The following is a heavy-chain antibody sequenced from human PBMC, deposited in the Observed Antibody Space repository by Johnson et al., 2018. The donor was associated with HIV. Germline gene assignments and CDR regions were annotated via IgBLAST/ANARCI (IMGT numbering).Heavy chain of an antibody. CDR1: GFTFDDYA. CDR2: ISWNSGSI. Sequence: VQLVESGGGVVQPGRSLRLSCAASGFTFDDYAMHWVRQAPGKGLEWVSGISWNSGSIGYADSVKGRFTISRDTAKKSLYLQMNSLRVEDTALYYCAREGGGSNEDDAFDIWGQGTMVTVSS. J-gene: IGHJ3*02. CDR3: AREGGGSNEDDAFDI. D-gene: IGHD1-26*01. V-gene: IGHV3-9*01.